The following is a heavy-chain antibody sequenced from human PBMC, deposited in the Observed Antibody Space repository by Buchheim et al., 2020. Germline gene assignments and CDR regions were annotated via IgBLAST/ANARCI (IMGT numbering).Heavy chain of an antibody. D-gene: IGHD6-19*01. CDR1: GGTFSSYA. V-gene: IGHV1-69*06. J-gene: IGHJ1*01. CDR2: IIPIFGTA. CDR3: AREPLSIAVAGKGYFQH. Sequence: QVQLVQSGAEVKKPGSSVKVSCKASGGTFSSYAISWVRQAPGQGLEWMGGIIPIFGTANYAQKFQGRVTLTADKSTSTAYMELSSLRSADTAVYYCAREPLSIAVAGKGYFQHWGQGTL.